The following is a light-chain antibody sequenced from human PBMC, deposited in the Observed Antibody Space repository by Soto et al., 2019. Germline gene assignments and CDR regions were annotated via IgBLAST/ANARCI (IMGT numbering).Light chain of an antibody. Sequence: QSALTQPASVSGSPGQSITISCTGTSSDIGRYNYVSWYQQQPGKAPKLMIYDVRNRPSGISNRFSGSKSGNTASLTISGLQAEDEAYYYCSSYTISSTPRVFVTRTKLTVL. CDR3: SSYTISSTPRV. CDR1: SSDIGRYNY. V-gene: IGLV2-14*01. CDR2: DVR. J-gene: IGLJ1*01.